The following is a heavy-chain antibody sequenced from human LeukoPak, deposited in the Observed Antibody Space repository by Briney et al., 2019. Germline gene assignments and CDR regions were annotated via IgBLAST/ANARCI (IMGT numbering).Heavy chain of an antibody. Sequence: GGSLRLSCAASGFTFSYYGMHWVRQAPGKGLEWVSFIRYDGSNEYYSDSVKGRFTISRDNSKNTLYLQMHSLRAEDTALYYRAKGGGYTYGYFIDYWGQGSLVTVSS. D-gene: IGHD5-18*01. CDR3: AKGGGYTYGYFIDY. CDR2: IRYDGSNE. V-gene: IGHV3-30*02. J-gene: IGHJ4*02. CDR1: GFTFSYYG.